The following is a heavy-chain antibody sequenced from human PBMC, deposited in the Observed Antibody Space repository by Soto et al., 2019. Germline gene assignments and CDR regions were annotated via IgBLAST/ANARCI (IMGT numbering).Heavy chain of an antibody. V-gene: IGHV3-23*01. CDR1: GFTFSSYA. J-gene: IGHJ4*02. CDR2: ISGSGDSK. Sequence: EVQLLESGGGLVQPGGSLRLSCAASGFTFSSYAMSWVRQAPGKGLEWVSVISGSGDSKYYADSVKGRFTISRDNSKNTLYLQMNSMRVEDTAVYYCANRGYGSDFDYWGQGTLVTVSS. D-gene: IGHD3-10*01. CDR3: ANRGYGSDFDY.